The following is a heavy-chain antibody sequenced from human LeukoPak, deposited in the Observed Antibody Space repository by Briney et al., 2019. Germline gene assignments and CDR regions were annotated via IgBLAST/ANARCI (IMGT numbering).Heavy chain of an antibody. V-gene: IGHV3-30*03. CDR1: RFTFNTFG. J-gene: IGHJ4*02. Sequence: GGSLRLSCAASRFTFNTFGMHWVRQAPGKGLEWVAVISSDGSNKYYADSVKGRFTISRDNSKDTLYLQMSSLAIEDTAVYYCRAATKYRDYYYDDWGQGTLVTVSS. CDR3: RAATKYRDYYYDD. CDR2: ISSDGSNK. D-gene: IGHD2-21*02.